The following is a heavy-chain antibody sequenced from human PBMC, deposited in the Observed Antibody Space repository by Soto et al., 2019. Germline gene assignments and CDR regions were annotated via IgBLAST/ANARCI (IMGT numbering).Heavy chain of an antibody. V-gene: IGHV3-30-3*01. Sequence: PGGSLRLSCAASGFTFSSYAMHWVRQAPGKGLEWVAVISYDGSNKYYADSVKGRFTISRDNSKNTLYLQMNSLRAEDTAVYYCARTGYSSGWYSWGYNWFDPWGQGTLVTDSS. J-gene: IGHJ5*02. CDR1: GFTFSSYA. D-gene: IGHD6-19*01. CDR3: ARTGYSSGWYSWGYNWFDP. CDR2: ISYDGSNK.